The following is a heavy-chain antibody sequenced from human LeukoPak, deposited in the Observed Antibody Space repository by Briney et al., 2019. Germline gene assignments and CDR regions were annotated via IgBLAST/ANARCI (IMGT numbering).Heavy chain of an antibody. CDR2: SNGGDGNT. J-gene: IGHJ4*02. CDR1: GYTFSTYD. D-gene: IGHD2-2*01. CDR3: ARSYIVVVPAVYFYY. V-gene: IGHV1-3*01. Sequence: GASVKVYCKTSGYTFSTYDIQWVSQAPGQRLEWMGWSNGGDGNTKFSQKFQGRVTITRDTSASSSYMELSSLRSEDTAVYYCARSYIVVVPAVYFYYWGQGTLVTVSS.